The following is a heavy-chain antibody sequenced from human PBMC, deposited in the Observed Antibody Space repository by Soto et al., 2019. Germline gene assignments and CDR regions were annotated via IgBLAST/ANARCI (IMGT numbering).Heavy chain of an antibody. V-gene: IGHV1-8*01. CDR2: MNPNSGNT. CDR3: ARVWRGYCSSTSCYKYYYYYMDV. J-gene: IGHJ6*03. Sequence: ASVKVCCKDSGYTLTSYDINWVRQATGQGLEWMGWMNPNSGNTGYAQKFQGRVTMTRNTSISTAYMELSSLRSEDTAVYYCARVWRGYCSSTSCYKYYYYYMDVWGKGTTVTVSS. CDR1: GYTLTSYD. D-gene: IGHD2-2*01.